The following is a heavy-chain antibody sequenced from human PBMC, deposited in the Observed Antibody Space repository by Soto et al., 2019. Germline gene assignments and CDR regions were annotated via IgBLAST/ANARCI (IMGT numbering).Heavy chain of an antibody. Sequence: QVQLVQSGAEVKKPGSSVKVSCKASGGTFSSYAISWVRQAPGQGLEWMGGIIAIFGTADYAQKFQGRGTITADESTSTAYMELSSLRSEDTAVYYCAKPQSIQDYYYGMDVWGQGTTVTVSS. CDR1: GGTFSSYA. CDR3: AKPQSIQDYYYGMDV. V-gene: IGHV1-69*12. D-gene: IGHD6-6*01. J-gene: IGHJ6*02. CDR2: IIAIFGTA.